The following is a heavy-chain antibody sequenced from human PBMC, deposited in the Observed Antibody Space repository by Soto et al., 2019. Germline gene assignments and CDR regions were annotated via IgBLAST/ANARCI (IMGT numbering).Heavy chain of an antibody. CDR3: ARDSIGYSSSWYYFDY. CDR1: GCSISSYY. CDR2: IYYSGST. J-gene: IGHJ4*02. D-gene: IGHD6-13*01. Sequence: SETLSLTCTLSGCSISSYYWSWLRQPPGKGLEWIGYIYYSGSTNYNPSLKSRVTISVDTSKNQFSLRLSSVTAADTAVYYCARDSIGYSSSWYYFDYWGQGTLVTVSS. V-gene: IGHV4-59*01.